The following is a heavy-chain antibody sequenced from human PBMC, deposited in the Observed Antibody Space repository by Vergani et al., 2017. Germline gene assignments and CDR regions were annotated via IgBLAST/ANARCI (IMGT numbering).Heavy chain of an antibody. J-gene: IGHJ4*02. D-gene: IGHD5-18*01. Sequence: EVQLVESGGGLVQPGGSLRLSCAASGFSLSSLWMSWVRQAPEEGLEWVAHISPDGSATSYGDSVKGRFTISRDNTKNTLYLQMNSLSSEDTAVYYCASPDESYGYVGGSYWGQGSLVTVSS. CDR2: ISPDGSAT. V-gene: IGHV3-7*01. CDR3: ASPDESYGYVGGSY. CDR1: GFSLSSLW.